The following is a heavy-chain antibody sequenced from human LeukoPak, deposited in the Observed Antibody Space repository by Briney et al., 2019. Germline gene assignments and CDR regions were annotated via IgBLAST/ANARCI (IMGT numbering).Heavy chain of an antibody. CDR3: ATTSRGSTFDC. J-gene: IGHJ4*02. D-gene: IGHD3-10*01. CDR2: IKQDGSEK. Sequence: PGGSLRLSCAASGFTFSSYWMSWVRQAPGKGLEWVANIKQDGSEKYYVDSVKGRFTISRDNAKNSLYLQMNSLRAEDTAVYYCATTSRGSTFDCWGQGKLDTVSS. V-gene: IGHV3-7*01. CDR1: GFTFSSYW.